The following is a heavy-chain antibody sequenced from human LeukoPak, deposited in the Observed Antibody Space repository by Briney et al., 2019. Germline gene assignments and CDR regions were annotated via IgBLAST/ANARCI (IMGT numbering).Heavy chain of an antibody. D-gene: IGHD5-18*01. CDR2: ISGSGGST. CDR1: GFSFSTFG. J-gene: IGHJ4*02. V-gene: IGHV3-23*01. CDR3: AKTHLPQDTAMAPYYFDY. Sequence: PGGSLRLSCAASGFSFSTFGMSWVRQAPGKGLEWVSAISGSGGSTYYADSVKGRFTISRDNSKNTLYLQMNSLRAEDTAVYYCAKTHLPQDTAMAPYYFDYWGQGTLVTVSS.